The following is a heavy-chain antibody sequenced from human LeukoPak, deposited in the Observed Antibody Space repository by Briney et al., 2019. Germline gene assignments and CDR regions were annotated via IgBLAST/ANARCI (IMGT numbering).Heavy chain of an antibody. Sequence: GGSLRLSCAASRFTFGSYSMNWVRQAPGKGLEWVSSISSSSSYIYYADSVKGRFTISRDNAKNSLYLQMNSLRAEDTAVYYCAGINVLSAFDIWGQGTMVTVSS. J-gene: IGHJ3*02. V-gene: IGHV3-21*01. CDR3: AGINVLSAFDI. CDR1: RFTFGSYS. CDR2: ISSSSSYI.